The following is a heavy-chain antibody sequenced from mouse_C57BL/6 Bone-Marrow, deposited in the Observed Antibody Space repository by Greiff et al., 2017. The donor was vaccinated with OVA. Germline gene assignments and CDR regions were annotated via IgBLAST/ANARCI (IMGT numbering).Heavy chain of an antibody. D-gene: IGHD1-1*01. Sequence: VQLQQSGAELVKPGASVKLSCKASGYTFTSYWMHWVKQRPGQGLEWIGMIHPNSGSTNYNEKFKSKATLTVDKSSSTAYMQLSSLTSEDSAVYYCARGNYYGRTFAYWGQGTLVTVSA. J-gene: IGHJ3*01. V-gene: IGHV1-64*01. CDR2: IHPNSGST. CDR1: GYTFTSYW. CDR3: ARGNYYGRTFAY.